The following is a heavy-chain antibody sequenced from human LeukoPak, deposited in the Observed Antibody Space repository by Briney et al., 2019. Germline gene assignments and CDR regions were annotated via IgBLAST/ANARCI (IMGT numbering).Heavy chain of an antibody. Sequence: GRSLRLSCAASGFTFDDYAMHWVRQAPGKGLEWVSGISWNSGSIGYADSVKGRFTISRDNAKNSLYLQMNSLRAEDMALYYCAKGRDSGHYFDYFDYWGQGTLVTVSS. V-gene: IGHV3-9*03. CDR1: GFTFDDYA. CDR2: ISWNSGSI. J-gene: IGHJ4*02. D-gene: IGHD3-22*01. CDR3: AKGRDSGHYFDYFDY.